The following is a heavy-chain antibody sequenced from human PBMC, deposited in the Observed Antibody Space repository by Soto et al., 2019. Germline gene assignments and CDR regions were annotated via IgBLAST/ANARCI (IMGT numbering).Heavy chain of an antibody. CDR1: GFTFSGSA. Sequence: EVHLVESGGGLVQRGGSLKLSCAGSGFTFSGSAMHWVRQTSGKGLEWLGRIRSKPNSYATAYGASVKGRLTISRDDSKNTAYMQVDSLKTEDTAVYDCATGYDILTSGGQGTLVIVSS. D-gene: IGHD3-22*01. CDR2: IRSKPNSYAT. V-gene: IGHV3-73*01. J-gene: IGHJ4*02. CDR3: ATGYDILTS.